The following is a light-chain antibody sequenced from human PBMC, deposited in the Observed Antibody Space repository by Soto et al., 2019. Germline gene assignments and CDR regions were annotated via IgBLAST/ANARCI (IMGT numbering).Light chain of an antibody. Sequence: DIQMTQSPSSLSASVGDRVTITCRASQTINKYLNWYQHKPGKAPALLISGASSLHSGVPPRFNGSGAGTYFTLTISSLQHEDFATYYCQQTYSTPGTFGRGTKVEI. CDR1: QTINKY. V-gene: IGKV1-39*01. CDR3: QQTYSTPGT. J-gene: IGKJ1*01. CDR2: GAS.